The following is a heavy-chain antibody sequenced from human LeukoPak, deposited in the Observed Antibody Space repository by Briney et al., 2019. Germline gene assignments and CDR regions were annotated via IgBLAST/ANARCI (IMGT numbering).Heavy chain of an antibody. CDR1: GFTFSSYW. CDR2: INSDGSST. V-gene: IGHV3-74*01. CDR3: ARATRYCSGGSCVYYFDY. D-gene: IGHD2-15*01. J-gene: IGHJ4*02. Sequence: GESLRLSCAASGFTFSSYWMHWVRQAPGKGLVWVSRINSDGSSTSYADSVKGRFTISRDNAKNTLYPQMNSLRAEDTAVYYCARATRYCSGGSCVYYFDYWGQGTLVTVSS.